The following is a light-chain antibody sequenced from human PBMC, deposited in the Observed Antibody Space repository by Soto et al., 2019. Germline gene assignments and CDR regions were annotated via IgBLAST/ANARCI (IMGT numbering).Light chain of an antibody. Sequence: EIVLTQSPVALSLSPGERATLSCRARHSVSTYLAWYQQKPGQPPRLLIYDASNRATGIPARFSGSGSGTDFTLTISSLEPEDFAVYYCQHRSNWPLTFGGGTRVEIK. CDR2: DAS. V-gene: IGKV3-11*01. CDR1: HSVSTY. CDR3: QHRSNWPLT. J-gene: IGKJ4*01.